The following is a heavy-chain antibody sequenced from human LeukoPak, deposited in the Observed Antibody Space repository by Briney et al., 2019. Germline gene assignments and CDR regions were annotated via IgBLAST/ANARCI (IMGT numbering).Heavy chain of an antibody. J-gene: IGHJ6*02. CDR2: IYSGGNT. D-gene: IGHD6-19*01. CDR1: GFTVSSNY. V-gene: IGHV3-53*01. Sequence: GGSLRLSCAASGFTVSSNYMNWVRQAPGKGLECVSVIYSGGNTYYADSVKGRFTISRDDSKNTLYLQMNSLRAEDTAVYYCAKSKRWLGRTGYYYGMDVWGQGTTVTVSS. CDR3: AKSKRWLGRTGYYYGMDV.